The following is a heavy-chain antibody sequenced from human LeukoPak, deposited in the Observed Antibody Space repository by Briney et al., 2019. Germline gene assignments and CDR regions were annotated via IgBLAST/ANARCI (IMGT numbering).Heavy chain of an antibody. J-gene: IGHJ5*02. D-gene: IGHD7-27*01. V-gene: IGHV1-18*01. CDR3: ARDQGRLGWFDP. Sequence: ASVRVSYEASGYTFTSYGVSWVRQAPGQGREWMGWISAYNGNTNYTQKLQGRVTMTTDTSTSTAYMELRSLRSDDTAVYYCARDQGRLGWFDPWGQGTLVTVSS. CDR1: GYTFTSYG. CDR2: ISAYNGNT.